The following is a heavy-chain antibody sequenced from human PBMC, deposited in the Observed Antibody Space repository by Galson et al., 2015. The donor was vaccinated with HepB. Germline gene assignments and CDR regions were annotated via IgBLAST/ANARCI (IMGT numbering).Heavy chain of an antibody. CDR2: IIPAFGVA. CDR3: ARQAYDGSGTYPPWYCLNV. V-gene: IGHV1-69*04. Sequence: SVKVSCKASGGNFNNFAITWVRKAPGQGLEWVGRIIPAFGVANYAQKFQGRLTISADKSTCTAYMDLTNLRSEDTAVYYCARQAYDGSGTYPPWYCLNVWGQGTTVTFSS. J-gene: IGHJ6*02. D-gene: IGHD3-10*01. CDR1: GGNFNNFA.